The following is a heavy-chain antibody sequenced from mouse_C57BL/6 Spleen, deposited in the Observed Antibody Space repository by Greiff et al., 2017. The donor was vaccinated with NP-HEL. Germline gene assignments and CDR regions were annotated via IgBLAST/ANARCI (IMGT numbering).Heavy chain of an antibody. D-gene: IGHD4-1*01. V-gene: IGHV5-4*01. CDR2: ISDGGSYT. CDR3: ARDITGPFDY. Sequence: EVQLVESGGGLVKPGGSLKLSCAASGFTFSSYAMSWVRQTPEKRLEWVATISDGGSYTYYPDNVKGRFTISRDNAKNNLYLQMSHLKSEDTAMYYCARDITGPFDYWGQGTTLTVSS. CDR1: GFTFSSYA. J-gene: IGHJ2*01.